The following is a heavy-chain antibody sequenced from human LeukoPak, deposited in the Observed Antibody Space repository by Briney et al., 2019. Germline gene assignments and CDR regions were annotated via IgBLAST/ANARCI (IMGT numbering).Heavy chain of an antibody. J-gene: IGHJ3*02. V-gene: IGHV3-21*01. Sequence: GGSLRLSCGASGVTFSSYSMNWVRQAPGKGLEWVSSISSSSSYIYYADSVKGRFTISRDNAKNSLYLQMNSRRAEDTAVYYCARDRDQTIFGGEEDAFDIWGQGTMVTVSS. CDR3: ARDRDQTIFGGEEDAFDI. CDR2: ISSSSSYI. CDR1: GVTFSSYS. D-gene: IGHD3-3*01.